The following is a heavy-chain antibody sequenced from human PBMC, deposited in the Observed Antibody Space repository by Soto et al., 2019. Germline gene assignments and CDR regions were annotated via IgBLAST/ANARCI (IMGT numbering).Heavy chain of an antibody. D-gene: IGHD6-6*01. CDR3: ARGETVAPRPGFDH. J-gene: IGHJ4*02. Sequence: GGSLRLSCAASGFTFSSFSMNWVRQAPGKGLEWVSSISSESSHKIYTDSVKGRFTISRDNAKNSLNLQMDSLRAEDSAVYYCARGETVAPRPGFDHWGQGTLVTVSS. CDR1: GFTFSSFS. CDR2: ISSESSHK. V-gene: IGHV3-21*01.